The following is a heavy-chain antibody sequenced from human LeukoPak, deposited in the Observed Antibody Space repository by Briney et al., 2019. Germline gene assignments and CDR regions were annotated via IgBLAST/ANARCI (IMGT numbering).Heavy chain of an antibody. J-gene: IGHJ4*02. CDR3: ARRVFDSGVDSSSWHYFDY. V-gene: IGHV5-51*01. CDR2: IYPGDSDT. D-gene: IGHD6-13*01. CDR1: GYSFTSYW. Sequence: GESLKISCKGSGYSFTSYWIGWVRQMPGKGLEWMGIIYPGDSDTRYSPSFQGQVTISADKSISTAYLQWSSLKASDTATYYCARRVFDSGVDSSSWHYFDYWGQGTLVTVSS.